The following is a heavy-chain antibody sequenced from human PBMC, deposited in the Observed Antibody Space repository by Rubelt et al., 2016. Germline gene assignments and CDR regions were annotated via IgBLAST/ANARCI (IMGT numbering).Heavy chain of an antibody. J-gene: IGHJ4*02. V-gene: IGHV3-7*01. CDR3: AAGRDPDH. Sequence: EVQLVESGGGLVRPGGSLRLSCAASGFTFNSYWMTWVRQAPGKGLEWVANIKQDGSEKNYVDSVKGRFTRPRGNAKDSLDVQRDSLGGEETAVDYWAAGRDPDHWGQGTLVTVSA. D-gene: IGHD3-10*01. CDR1: GFTFNSYW. CDR2: IKQDGSEK.